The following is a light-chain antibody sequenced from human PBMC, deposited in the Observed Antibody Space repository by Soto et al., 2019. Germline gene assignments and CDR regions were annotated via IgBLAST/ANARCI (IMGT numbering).Light chain of an antibody. CDR2: DVS. CDR1: SRDVGAYDY. J-gene: IGLJ1*01. CDR3: TSYTTSGPRYV. V-gene: IGLV2-14*01. Sequence: QSVLTQPASVSGSPGQSITISCTGTSRDVGAYDYVSWFQQHPGKAPKLMIYDVSDRPSGVSNRFSGSKSVNTASLTISGLQAEDEAYYYCTSYTTSGPRYVFGTGTKLTVL.